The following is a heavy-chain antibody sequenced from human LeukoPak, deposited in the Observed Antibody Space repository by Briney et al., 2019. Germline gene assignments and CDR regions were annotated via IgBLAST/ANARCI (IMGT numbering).Heavy chain of an antibody. Sequence: EASVKVSCKASGYTFTGYYMHWVRQAPGQGLEWMGWINPNSGGTNYAQKFQGRVTMTRDTSISTAYMELSRLISDDTAVYYCARLANRFFPLLYWGQGTLVTVSS. V-gene: IGHV1-2*02. D-gene: IGHD3-3*01. CDR1: GYTFTGYY. CDR2: INPNSGGT. J-gene: IGHJ4*02. CDR3: ARLANRFFPLLY.